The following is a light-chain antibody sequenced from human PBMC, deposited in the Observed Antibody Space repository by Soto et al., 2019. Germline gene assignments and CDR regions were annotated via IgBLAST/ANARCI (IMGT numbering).Light chain of an antibody. Sequence: EIAMTQSPDTLSVSPGDRATLSCRASQGVRSDLAWYQQKAGQSPRLLIYGASTRAAETPARFSGSGSETEFTLTISSLQSEDFAVYYCQKYSKWPLTFGGGTKVEIK. V-gene: IGKV3-15*01. CDR1: QGVRSD. J-gene: IGKJ4*01. CDR2: GAS. CDR3: QKYSKWPLT.